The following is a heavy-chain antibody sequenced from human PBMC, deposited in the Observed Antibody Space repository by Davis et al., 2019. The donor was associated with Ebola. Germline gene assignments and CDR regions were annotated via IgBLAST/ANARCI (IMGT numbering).Heavy chain of an antibody. J-gene: IGHJ4*02. Sequence: SGPTLVKPTETLTLTCTVSGFSLSDAKMGVSWIRQPPGKALEWIAHIFSHDEKLYTSSLQTRVTISKDTSKSQVVLTMTNMDPVDTATYYCARIEDYGSGSYVDYWGQGTLVTVSS. V-gene: IGHV2-26*01. CDR3: ARIEDYGSGSYVDY. CDR2: IFSHDEK. D-gene: IGHD3-10*01. CDR1: GFSLSDAKMG.